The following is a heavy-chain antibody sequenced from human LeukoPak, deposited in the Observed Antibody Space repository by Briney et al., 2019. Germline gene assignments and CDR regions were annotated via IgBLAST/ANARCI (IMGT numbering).Heavy chain of an antibody. CDR1: GGSISSSSYY. Sequence: PSETLSLTCTVSGGSISSSSYYWGWIRQPPGKGLEWIGSIYYSGSTYYNPSLKSRVTISVDTSKNQFSLKLSSVTAADTAVYYCARGWGRELLNWFDPWGQGTLVTVSS. J-gene: IGHJ5*02. V-gene: IGHV4-39*07. CDR2: IYYSGST. CDR3: ARGWGRELLNWFDP. D-gene: IGHD7-27*01.